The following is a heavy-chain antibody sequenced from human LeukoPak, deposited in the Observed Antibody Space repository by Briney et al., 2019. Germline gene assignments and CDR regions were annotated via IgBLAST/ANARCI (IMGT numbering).Heavy chain of an antibody. J-gene: IGHJ2*01. CDR1: GVSISTFS. Sequence: SETLSLTCTVAGVSISTFSWSWIRQPAGQGLECLGRLYTSGSTDYNPSLKSRVTMSVDTSKNQFSLRLTSVTAADTAVYYCARGSSYLWDWYFDLWGRGTLVTVSS. CDR2: LYTSGST. D-gene: IGHD3-22*01. V-gene: IGHV4-4*07. CDR3: ARGSSYLWDWYFDL.